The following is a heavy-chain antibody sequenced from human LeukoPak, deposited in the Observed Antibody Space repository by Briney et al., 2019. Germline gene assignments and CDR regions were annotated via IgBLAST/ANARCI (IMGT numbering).Heavy chain of an antibody. CDR2: ISSSSSYI. Sequence: PGGSLRLSCAACGFSFSCHSMILFRQAPGKGLEWVSSISSSSSYIYYADSVKGRFTISRDNAKNSLYLQMNSLRAEDTAVYYCARPILDSSRTSCALGDYWGQGTLVTVSS. CDR1: GFSFSCHS. CDR3: ARPILDSSRTSCALGDY. D-gene: IGHD2-2*01. J-gene: IGHJ4*02. V-gene: IGHV3-21*01.